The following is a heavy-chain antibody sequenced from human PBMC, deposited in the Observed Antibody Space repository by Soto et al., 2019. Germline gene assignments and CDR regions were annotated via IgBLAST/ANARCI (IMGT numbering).Heavy chain of an antibody. J-gene: IGHJ5*02. D-gene: IGHD6-6*01. Sequence: GESLKISCKGSGYSFTSYWIGWVRQMPGKGLEWMGIIYPGDSDTRYSPSFQGQVTISADKSISTAYLQWSSLKASDTAMYYCARRAGSSSSEGYNWFDPWGQGTLVTVS. CDR1: GYSFTSYW. V-gene: IGHV5-51*01. CDR3: ARRAGSSSSEGYNWFDP. CDR2: IYPGDSDT.